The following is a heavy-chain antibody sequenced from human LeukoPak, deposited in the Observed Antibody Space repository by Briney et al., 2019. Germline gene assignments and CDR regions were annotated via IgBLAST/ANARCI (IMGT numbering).Heavy chain of an antibody. D-gene: IGHD3-16*01. CDR2: IYYSGST. J-gene: IGHJ3*02. CDR3: ARDGVGLDAFDI. V-gene: IGHV4-59*12. CDR1: GGSISSYY. Sequence: SETLSLTCTVSGGSISSYYWSWIRQPPGKGLEWIGYIYYSGSTNYNPSLKSRVTISVDTSKNQFSLKLSSVTAADTAVYYCARDGVGLDAFDIWGQGTMVTVSS.